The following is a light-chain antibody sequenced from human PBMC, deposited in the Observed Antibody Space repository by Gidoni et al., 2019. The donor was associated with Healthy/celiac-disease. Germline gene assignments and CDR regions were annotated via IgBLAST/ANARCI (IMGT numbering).Light chain of an antibody. CDR2: EDS. J-gene: IGLJ3*02. V-gene: IGLV3-10*01. CDR3: YSTDSSGTEGV. CDR1: ALPKKY. Sequence: SYELTHPPAVSVSPGQTARITCSGDALPKKYAYWSQQKSGQAPVLVMYEDSKRPSGITERFSGASSGTMANLTISGAQVEDEADYYCYSTDSSGTEGVFGGGTKLTVL.